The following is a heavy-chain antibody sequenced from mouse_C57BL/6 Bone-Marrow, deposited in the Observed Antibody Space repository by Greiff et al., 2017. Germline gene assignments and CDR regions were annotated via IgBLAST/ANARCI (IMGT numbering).Heavy chain of an antibody. CDR1: GYTFTSYW. J-gene: IGHJ2*01. CDR3: ARYYYGSSYFDY. V-gene: IGHV1-53*01. Sequence: QVPLQQPGTELVKPGASVKLSCKASGYTFTSYWMHWVKQRPGQGLEWIGNINPSKGGTNYNEKFKSKATLTVDKSSSTAYMQLSSLTSEDSAVYYCARYYYGSSYFDYWGQGTTLTVSS. CDR2: INPSKGGT. D-gene: IGHD1-1*01.